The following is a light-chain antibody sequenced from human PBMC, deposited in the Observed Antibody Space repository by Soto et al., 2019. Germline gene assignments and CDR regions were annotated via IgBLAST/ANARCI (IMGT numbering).Light chain of an antibody. J-gene: IGLJ1*01. CDR1: SSDVGGYNY. CDR3: SSYTSSSTL. V-gene: IGLV2-14*01. CDR2: AVT. Sequence: QSALTQPASVSGSPGQSITISCTGTSSDVGGYNYVSWYQQHPGKAPKLMIYAVTDRPSGVSSRSSGSKSGNTASLTISGLQAEDEADYYCSSYTSSSTLFGTG.